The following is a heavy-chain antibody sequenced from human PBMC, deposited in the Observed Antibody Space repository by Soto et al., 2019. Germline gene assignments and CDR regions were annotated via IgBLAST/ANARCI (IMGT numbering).Heavy chain of an antibody. D-gene: IGHD4-17*01. J-gene: IGHJ6*03. CDR1: GFTFSSYG. V-gene: IGHV3-30*18. CDR2: ISYDGSNK. Sequence: GGSLRLSCAASGFTFSSYGMHWVRQAPGKGLEWVAVISYDGSNKYYADSVKGRFTISRDNSKNTLYLQMNSLRAEDTAVYYCAKDGESTVTTDYYYSSYMDVWGKGTTVTVSS. CDR3: AKDGESTVTTDYYYSSYMDV.